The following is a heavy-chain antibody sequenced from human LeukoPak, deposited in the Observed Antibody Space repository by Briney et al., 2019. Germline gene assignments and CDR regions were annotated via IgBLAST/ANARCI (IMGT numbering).Heavy chain of an antibody. CDR3: AKDNYLWFGELHSYY. CDR2: ISGSGGST. D-gene: IGHD3-10*01. V-gene: IGHV3-23*01. J-gene: IGHJ4*02. Sequence: GGSLRLSCAASGFTFSSYAMSWVRQAPGKGLEWVSAISGSGGSTYYADSVKGRFTISRDNSKNTLYLQMNSLRAEDTAVYYCAKDNYLWFGELHSYYWGQGTLVTVSS. CDR1: GFTFSSYA.